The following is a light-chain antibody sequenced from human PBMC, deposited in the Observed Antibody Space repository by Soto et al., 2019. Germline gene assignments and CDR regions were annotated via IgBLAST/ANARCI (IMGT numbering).Light chain of an antibody. CDR2: KAS. V-gene: IGKV1-5*03. J-gene: IGKJ1*01. Sequence: DIQMTQSPSTLSGSVGDRVTITCRASQTISSWLAGYQQKPGKAPKLLIYKASTLKSGVPSRFSGSGSGTEFTITISSLQPDDFATYYCQHYNSYSEAFGQGTKVELK. CDR1: QTISSW. CDR3: QHYNSYSEA.